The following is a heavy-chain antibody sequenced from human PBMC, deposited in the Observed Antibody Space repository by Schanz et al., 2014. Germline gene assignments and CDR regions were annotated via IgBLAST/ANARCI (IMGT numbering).Heavy chain of an antibody. J-gene: IGHJ4*02. D-gene: IGHD4-17*01. Sequence: EGQLLESGGGLIQPGGSLRLSCAASGFTFSSYAMSWVRQAPGKGLEWVSTIGYLGDTYYPDSVKGRFTVSRDSGQNSLYLQMNSLRAGDTAVYYCARPRFDYGEVDYWGQGTLVTVSS. CDR2: IGYLGDT. V-gene: IGHV3-13*01. CDR3: ARPRFDYGEVDY. CDR1: GFTFSSYA.